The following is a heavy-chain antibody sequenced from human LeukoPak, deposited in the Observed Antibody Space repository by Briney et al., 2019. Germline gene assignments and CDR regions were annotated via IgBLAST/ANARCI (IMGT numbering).Heavy chain of an antibody. J-gene: IGHJ5*02. V-gene: IGHV3-74*03. CDR3: ARDLEYPGVDWFDP. D-gene: IGHD2/OR15-2a*01. CDR2: INTDGSIT. CDR1: GFTFSSHW. Sequence: GGSLRLSCAASGFTFSSHWMHWVRQPPGKGLVGVSRINTDGSITTYADSVKGRFTISRDNAKNTLYLQMNSLRAEDTAVYYCARDLEYPGVDWFDPWGQGTLVTVSS.